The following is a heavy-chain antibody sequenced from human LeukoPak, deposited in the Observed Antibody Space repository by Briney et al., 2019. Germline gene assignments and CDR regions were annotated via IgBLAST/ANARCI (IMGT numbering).Heavy chain of an antibody. CDR1: GYSITSAYY. CDR3: ARDKGGTPGPYYFDY. Sequence: SETLSLTCTVSGYSITSAYYWGWIRQPPGKGLEWIGSFFLKGSTYYNPSLKSRVTISVDTSKNQFSLKLSSVTAADTAVYYCARDKGGTPGPYYFDYWGQGTLVTVSS. J-gene: IGHJ4*02. V-gene: IGHV4-38-2*02. D-gene: IGHD2-15*01. CDR2: FFLKGST.